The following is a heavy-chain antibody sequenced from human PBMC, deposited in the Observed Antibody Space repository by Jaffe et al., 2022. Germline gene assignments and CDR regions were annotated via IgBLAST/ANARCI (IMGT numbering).Heavy chain of an antibody. CDR2: IYHSGST. CDR3: ARQGVRGDY. J-gene: IGHJ4*02. Sequence: QVQLQESGPGLVKPSETLSLTCAVSGYSISSGYYWGWIRQPPGKGLEWIGSIYHSGSTYYNPSLKSRVTISVDTSKNQFSLKLSSVTAADTAVYYCARQGVRGDYWGQGTLVTVSS. V-gene: IGHV4-38-2*01. D-gene: IGHD3-10*01. CDR1: GYSISSGYY.